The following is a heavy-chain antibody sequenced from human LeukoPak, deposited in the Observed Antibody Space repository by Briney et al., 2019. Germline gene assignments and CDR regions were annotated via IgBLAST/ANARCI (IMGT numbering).Heavy chain of an antibody. CDR1: GFSLSSYW. CDR2: IKQDGSEK. J-gene: IGHJ4*02. D-gene: IGHD3-3*01. Sequence: GGSLRLSCAASGFSLSSYWMTWVRQAPGKGLEWVANIKQDGSEKNYVDSVKGRFTISRDNAKNSLYLQMNSLRAEDTAVYYCARGRYDFWSGYYTFDYWGQGTLVTVSS. CDR3: ARGRYDFWSGYYTFDY. V-gene: IGHV3-7*01.